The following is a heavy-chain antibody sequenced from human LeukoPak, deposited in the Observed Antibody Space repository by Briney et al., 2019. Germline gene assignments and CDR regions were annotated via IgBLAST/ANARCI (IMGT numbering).Heavy chain of an antibody. V-gene: IGHV4-34*01. J-gene: IGHJ5*02. D-gene: IGHD2-2*02. CDR3: ATTPVVVPAAISYRGPYNWFDP. CDR2: FNHSGST. CDR1: GGSFSGYY. Sequence: SETLSLTCAVYGGSFSGYYWSWIRQPPGKGLEWIGEFNHSGSTNYNPSLKSRVTISVDTSKNQFSLKLSSVTAADTAVYYCATTPVVVPAAISYRGPYNWFDPWGQGTLVTVSS.